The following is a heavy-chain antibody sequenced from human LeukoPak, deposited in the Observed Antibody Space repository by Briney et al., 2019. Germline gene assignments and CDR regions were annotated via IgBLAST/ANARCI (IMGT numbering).Heavy chain of an antibody. Sequence: ASVKVSCKASGYTFTNYGISWVRQAPGQGLECMGWISAYNGNTKYVQKFQGRVTMTTDTSTSTAYMELRSLRSDDTAVYYCARDLTHRRNYDNSGYQIVSTFWGQGTLVTVSS. CDR3: ARDLTHRRNYDNSGYQIVSTF. J-gene: IGHJ4*02. D-gene: IGHD3-22*01. V-gene: IGHV1-18*01. CDR2: ISAYNGNT. CDR1: GYTFTNYG.